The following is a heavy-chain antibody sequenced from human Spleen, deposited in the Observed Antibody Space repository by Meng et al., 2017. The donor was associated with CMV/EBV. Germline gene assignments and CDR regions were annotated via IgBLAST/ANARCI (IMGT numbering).Heavy chain of an antibody. CDR1: GDSIISSSSYY. V-gene: IGHV4-39*02. CDR3: ARSVSSTPAFDY. J-gene: IGHJ4*02. Sequence: SETLSLTCTVSGDSIISSSSYYWGWIRQPPGKGLEWIGSIYYSGSTYYNPSLKSRLTISVDTSKNHFSLKLSSVTAADTAVYYCARSVSSTPAFDYWGQGTLVTVSS. CDR2: IYYSGST. D-gene: IGHD6-6*01.